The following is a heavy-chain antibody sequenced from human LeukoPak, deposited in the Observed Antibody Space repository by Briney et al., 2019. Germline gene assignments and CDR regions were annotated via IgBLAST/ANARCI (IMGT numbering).Heavy chain of an antibody. CDR1: GGSFSGYY. D-gene: IGHD2-2*01. J-gene: IGHJ6*02. CDR3: ARGYCSSTSRYYYYGMDV. Sequence: SETLSLTCAVYGGSFSGYYWSWIRQPPGKGLEWIGGINHSGSTNYNPSLKSRVTISVDTSKNQFSLKLSSVTAADTAVYYCARGYCSSTSRYYYYGMDVWGQGTTVTVSS. V-gene: IGHV4-34*01. CDR2: INHSGST.